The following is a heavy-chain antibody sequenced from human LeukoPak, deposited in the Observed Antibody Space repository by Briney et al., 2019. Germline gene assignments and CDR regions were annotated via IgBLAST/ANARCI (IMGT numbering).Heavy chain of an antibody. CDR2: IYYSGST. J-gene: IGHJ3*02. D-gene: IGHD5-24*01. CDR3: AREMATISGGAFDI. V-gene: IGHV4-61*01. Sequence: NPSETLSLTCTVSGGSVSSGSYYWSWIRQPPGKGLEWIGYIYYSGSTNYNPSLKSRVTISVDTSKNQFSLKLSSVTAADTAVYYCAREMATISGGAFDIWGQGTMVTVSS. CDR1: GGSVSSGSYY.